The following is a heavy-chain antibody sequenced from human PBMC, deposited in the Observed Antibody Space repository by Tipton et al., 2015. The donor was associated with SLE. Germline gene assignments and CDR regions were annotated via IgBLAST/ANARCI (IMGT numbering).Heavy chain of an antibody. Sequence: QLVQSGAEVKKPGASVKVSCKTSGYTFSNYDVKWVRRATGQGLEWMGWVNPNSGNTGYAQKFQGRVTMTRNSSISTAYMELSSLEAEDTGVYYCARGQEGDYYGFDYWGQGTLVTVSS. CDR1: GYTFSNYD. D-gene: IGHD4-17*01. J-gene: IGHJ4*02. V-gene: IGHV1-8*01. CDR2: VNPNSGNT. CDR3: ARGQEGDYYGFDY.